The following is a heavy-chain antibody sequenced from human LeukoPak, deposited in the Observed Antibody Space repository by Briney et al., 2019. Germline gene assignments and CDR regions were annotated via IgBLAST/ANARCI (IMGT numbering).Heavy chain of an antibody. J-gene: IGHJ2*01. CDR2: ISYSGST. Sequence: SETLSLTCTVSGGSISSGAHYWSWVRQPPGKGLEWIGYISYSGSTYYNPSLKSRVTISVDTSKNQFSLKLSSVTAADTAVYYCARVAEGAKWYFDLWGRGTLVTVSS. D-gene: IGHD1-14*01. V-gene: IGHV4-31*03. CDR1: GGSISSGAHY. CDR3: ARVAEGAKWYFDL.